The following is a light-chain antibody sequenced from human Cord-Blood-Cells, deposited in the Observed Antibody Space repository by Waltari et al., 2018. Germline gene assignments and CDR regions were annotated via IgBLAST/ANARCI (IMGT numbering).Light chain of an antibody. V-gene: IGKV1-5*01. CDR1: QSISSW. CDR2: DAS. CDR3: QQYNSYSWT. Sequence: LQMTQSASTLSSSVGHTVTITCRARQSISSWLAWYQQKPGKAPKLLIYDASSLESGVPSRFSGSGSGTEFTLTISRLQPDDFAAYYCQQYNSYSWTFGQGTKVEIK. J-gene: IGKJ1*01.